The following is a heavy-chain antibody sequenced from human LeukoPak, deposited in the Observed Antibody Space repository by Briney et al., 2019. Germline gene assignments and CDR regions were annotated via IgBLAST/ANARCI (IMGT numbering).Heavy chain of an antibody. D-gene: IGHD1/OR15-1a*01. CDR2: INPTSGAT. Sequence: ASVKVSCTASGYTFTDYYMHWVRQAPGQGLDWVGWINPTSGATNYAQKFQGRVTMTRDTSNNTSYMELSSLRSDDTAVYYCAREFRTTTWSFDAFDLWGQGTMVTVSS. J-gene: IGHJ3*01. V-gene: IGHV1-2*02. CDR3: AREFRTTTWSFDAFDL. CDR1: GYTFTDYY.